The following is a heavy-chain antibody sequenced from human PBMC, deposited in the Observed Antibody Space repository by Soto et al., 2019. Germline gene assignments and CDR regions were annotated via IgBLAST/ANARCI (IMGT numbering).Heavy chain of an antibody. V-gene: IGHV2-5*02. CDR1: GFSLSTSGVG. CDR2: IYWDDDK. D-gene: IGHD2-8*01. J-gene: IGHJ4*02. CDR3: AHEQEPGKRVWYFDY. Sequence: QITLKESGPPLVKPTQTLTLTCTFSGFSLSTSGVGVGWIRQPPGKALEWLALIYWDDDKRYSPSLKSRLTITNDTSKNQVVLTMTNMDPVDTATYYCAHEQEPGKRVWYFDYWGQGTLVTVSS.